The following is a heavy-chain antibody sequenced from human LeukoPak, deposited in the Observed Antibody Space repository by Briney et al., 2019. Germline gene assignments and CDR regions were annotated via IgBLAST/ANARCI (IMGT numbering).Heavy chain of an antibody. J-gene: IGHJ6*03. CDR2: ISSSGSTI. CDR1: GFTFSSYE. Sequence: GGSLRLSCAASGFTFSSYEMNWVRQAPGKGLEWVSYISSSGSTIYYADSVKGRFTISRDNAKNSLYLQMNSLRAEDTAVYYCARWTPLGYCSSTSCYTYYYYYMDVWGKGTTVTVSS. V-gene: IGHV3-48*03. D-gene: IGHD2-2*02. CDR3: ARWTPLGYCSSTSCYTYYYYYMDV.